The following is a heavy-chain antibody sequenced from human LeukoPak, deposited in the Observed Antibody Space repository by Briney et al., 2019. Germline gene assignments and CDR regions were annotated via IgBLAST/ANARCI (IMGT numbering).Heavy chain of an antibody. CDR1: GGSVTADNYF. CDR2: IYYTAGS. D-gene: IGHD1-26*01. CDR3: GRGLRYSESYVVEY. J-gene: IGHJ4*02. Sequence: PSETLSLTCTVSGGSVTADNYFWSWTRQPPGEGLEWIGYIYYTAGSYYNPSLKSRVTMSIDASTNQFSLKLNSVTAADTAVYHCGRGLRYSESYVVEYWGLGTLVTVSS. V-gene: IGHV4-30-4*08.